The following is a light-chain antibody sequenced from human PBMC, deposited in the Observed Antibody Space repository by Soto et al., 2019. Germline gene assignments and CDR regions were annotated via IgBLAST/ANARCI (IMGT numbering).Light chain of an antibody. Sequence: EIVWTQSPATLYLSPGERATLSCRASQSVSSYLAWYQQKPGQAPRLLIYDASNRATGIPARFSGSGSGTDFTLTISSLEPEDFSVYYCQQRSNWPMYTFGQGTKLEIK. V-gene: IGKV3-11*01. J-gene: IGKJ2*01. CDR3: QQRSNWPMYT. CDR1: QSVSSY. CDR2: DAS.